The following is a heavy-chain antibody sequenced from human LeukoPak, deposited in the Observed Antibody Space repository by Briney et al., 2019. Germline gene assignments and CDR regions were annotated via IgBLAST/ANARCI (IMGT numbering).Heavy chain of an antibody. V-gene: IGHV3-23*01. Sequence: GGSLRLSCAASGFTFSSYAMSWVRQAPGKGLEWVSAISGSGGSTYHADSVKGRFTISRDNSKNTLYLQMNSLRAEDTAVYYCAKDSRGHRVPGDFDYWGQGTLVTVSS. J-gene: IGHJ4*02. D-gene: IGHD2-2*01. CDR2: ISGSGGST. CDR3: AKDSRGHRVPGDFDY. CDR1: GFTFSSYA.